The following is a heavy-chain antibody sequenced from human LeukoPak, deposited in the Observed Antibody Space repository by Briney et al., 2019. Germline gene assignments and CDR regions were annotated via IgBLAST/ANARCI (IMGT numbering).Heavy chain of an antibody. V-gene: IGHV4-59*01. CDR1: GGSISSYY. CDR3: ARTYYDIAGYYYGMDV. J-gene: IGHJ6*02. CDR2: IYYGGST. Sequence: ASETLSLTCTVSGGSISSYYWSWIRQPPGKGLEWIGYIYYGGSTNYNPSLKSRVTISVDTSKNQFSLKLSSVTAADTAVYYCARTYYDIAGYYYGMDVWGQGTTVTVSS. D-gene: IGHD3-9*01.